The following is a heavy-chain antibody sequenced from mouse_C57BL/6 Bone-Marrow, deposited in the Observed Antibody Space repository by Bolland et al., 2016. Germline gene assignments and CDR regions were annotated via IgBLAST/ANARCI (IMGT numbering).Heavy chain of an antibody. CDR3: ARRRRAYYFDY. Sequence: GGTKYNEKFKSKATLTVDKPSSTAYMQLSSQTSDDSAVYYCARRRRAYYFDYWGQGTS. D-gene: IGHD3-3*01. CDR2: GGT. V-gene: IGHV1-72*01. J-gene: IGHJ2*02.